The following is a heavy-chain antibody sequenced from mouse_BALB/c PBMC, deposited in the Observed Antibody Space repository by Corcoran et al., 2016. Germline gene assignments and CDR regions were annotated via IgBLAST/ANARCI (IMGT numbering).Heavy chain of an antibody. J-gene: IGHJ1*01. V-gene: IGHV9-1*02. CDR3: ARDYYGSSPYWYFDV. CDR2: INTYTGEP. Sequence: QIQLVQSGPELKKPGETVKISCKASGYTFTHYGMNWVKQAPGKGLKWMGWINTYTGEPTYADDFKGRFAFSLETSASTAYLQINNLKNEDMATYFCARDYYGSSPYWYFDVWGAGTTVTVSS. D-gene: IGHD1-1*01. CDR1: GYTFTHYG.